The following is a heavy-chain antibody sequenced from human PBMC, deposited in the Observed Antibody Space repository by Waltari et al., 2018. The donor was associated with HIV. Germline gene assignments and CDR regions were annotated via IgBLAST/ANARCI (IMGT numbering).Heavy chain of an antibody. V-gene: IGHV4-59*01. D-gene: IGHD3-3*01. Sequence: QVQLQESGPGLVKPSETLSLTCTVSGGSISSYYWSWIRQPPGKGLEWIGYIYYSGSTNYNPSLKSRVTISVDTSKNQFSLKLSSVTAADTAVYYCARGSIFGVVPFDPWGQGTLVTVSS. CDR3: ARGSIFGVVPFDP. CDR1: GGSISSYY. CDR2: IYYSGST. J-gene: IGHJ5*02.